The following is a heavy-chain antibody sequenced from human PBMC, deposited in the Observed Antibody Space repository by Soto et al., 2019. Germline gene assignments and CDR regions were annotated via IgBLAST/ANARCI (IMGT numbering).Heavy chain of an antibody. CDR1: GYTFTAYY. J-gene: IGHJ6*01. D-gene: IGHD5-18*01. CDR3: ARNMDYYSGPGSGNGYGF. Sequence: QVQLVQSGAEVKEPGDSVRVSCEASGYTFTAYYIHWVRQAPGQGREWMGWINPRFGDTTYAQDFQVRVSRARDMSISTAYMELSRLTSDYTAIDSCARNMDYYSGPGSGNGYGFWGQGTTVTVFS. CDR2: INPRFGDT. V-gene: IGHV1-2*02.